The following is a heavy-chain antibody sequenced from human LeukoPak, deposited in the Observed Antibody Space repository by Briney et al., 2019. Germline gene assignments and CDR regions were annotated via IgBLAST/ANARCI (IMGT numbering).Heavy chain of an antibody. CDR2: IYYSGST. J-gene: IGHJ4*02. V-gene: IGHV4-39*07. D-gene: IGHD5-12*01. CDR1: GGSISSSSYY. CDR3: ASITVADY. Sequence: SETLSLTCTVSGGSISSSSYYWGWIRQPPGKGLEWIGSIYYSGSTYYNPSLKSRVTISVDTSKNQFSLKLSSVTAEDTAVYYCASITVADYWGQGTLVTVSS.